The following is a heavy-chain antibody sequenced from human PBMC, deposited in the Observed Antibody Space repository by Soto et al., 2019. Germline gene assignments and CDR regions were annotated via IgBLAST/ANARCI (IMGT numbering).Heavy chain of an antibody. CDR1: GGSISSGGYS. J-gene: IGHJ4*02. CDR3: ARDYGDYDGLDY. V-gene: IGHV4-30-2*05. D-gene: IGHD4-17*01. Sequence: PSETLSLTCAVSGGSISSGGYSWSWIRQPPGKGLEWIGYIYHSGSTYYNPSLKSRVTISVDTSKNQFSLKLSSVTAADTAVYYCARDYGDYDGLDYWGQGTLVTVSS. CDR2: IYHSGST.